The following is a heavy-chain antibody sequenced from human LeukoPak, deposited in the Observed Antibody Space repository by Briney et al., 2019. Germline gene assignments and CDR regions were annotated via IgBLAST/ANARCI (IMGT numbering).Heavy chain of an antibody. CDR3: ARGSTMADDY. CDR2: TRYNGLT. D-gene: IGHD5-24*01. Sequence: SETLSLTCTVSGASISDHYWNWIRQPPGKGLEWIAYTRYNGLTNYNPSLKSRVTISVDTSKNQLSLKVNSVTAADTAVYYCARGSTMADDYWGQGTLVTVSS. J-gene: IGHJ4*02. V-gene: IGHV4-59*11. CDR1: GASISDHY.